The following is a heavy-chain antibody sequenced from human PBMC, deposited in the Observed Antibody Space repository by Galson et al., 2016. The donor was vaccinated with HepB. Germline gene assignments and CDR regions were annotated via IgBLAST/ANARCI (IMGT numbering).Heavy chain of an antibody. CDR3: SRAERWYNFDL. CDR2: TSYDGSIE. CDR1: GFTFNSYS. D-gene: IGHD4-23*01. J-gene: IGHJ2*01. V-gene: IGHV3-30-3*01. Sequence: SLRLSCAASGFTFNSYSMHWVRQAPGKGLDWVAVTSYDGSIEYYADSVKGRFTISRDNSKNTLYLQMNSLRLEDTAVYYCSRAERWYNFDLWGRGTLVTVSS.